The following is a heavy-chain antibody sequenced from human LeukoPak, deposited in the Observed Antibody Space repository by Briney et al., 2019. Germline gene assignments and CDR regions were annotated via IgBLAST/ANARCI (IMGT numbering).Heavy chain of an antibody. J-gene: IGHJ4*02. D-gene: IGHD6-13*01. Sequence: GGSLRLSCAASGFTFSSYGMHWVRQAPGKGLEWVAVISYDGSNKYYADSVKGRFTISRDNSKNTLYLQMNSLRAEDTAVYYCAKKGGPYSSSPLDYWGQGTLVTVSS. V-gene: IGHV3-30*18. CDR2: ISYDGSNK. CDR3: AKKGGPYSSSPLDY. CDR1: GFTFSSYG.